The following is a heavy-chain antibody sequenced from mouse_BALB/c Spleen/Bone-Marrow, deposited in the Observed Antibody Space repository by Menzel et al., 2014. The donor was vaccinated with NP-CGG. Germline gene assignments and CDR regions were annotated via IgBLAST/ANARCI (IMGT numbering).Heavy chain of an antibody. CDR3: ARSNGNYVLAY. Sequence: VQLQQSGAELARPGASVKMSCKASGYTFTSYTMHWVKRRPGQGLEWIGYINPSSGYTNYNQKFKDKATLTADKSSSTAYMQLSSLTSEDSAVYYCARSNGNYVLAYWGQGTLVTVSA. CDR2: INPSSGYT. J-gene: IGHJ3*01. CDR1: GYTFTSYT. D-gene: IGHD2-1*01. V-gene: IGHV1-4*01.